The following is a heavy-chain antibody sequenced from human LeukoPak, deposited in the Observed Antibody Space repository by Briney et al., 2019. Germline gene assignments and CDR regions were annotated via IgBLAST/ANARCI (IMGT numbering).Heavy chain of an antibody. CDR1: GGTFSSYA. CDR3: ARVSINSSGSLGAFDI. Sequence: SVKVSCKASGGTFSSYAISWVRQAPGQGLEWMGGIIPIFGTANYAQKFQGRVTITTDESTSTAYMELRSLRSDDTAVYYCARVSINSSGSLGAFDIWGQGTMVTVSS. CDR2: IIPIFGTA. D-gene: IGHD6-19*01. J-gene: IGHJ3*02. V-gene: IGHV1-69*05.